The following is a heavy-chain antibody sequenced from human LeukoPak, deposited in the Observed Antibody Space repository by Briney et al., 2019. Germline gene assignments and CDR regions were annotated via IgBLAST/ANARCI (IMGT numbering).Heavy chain of an antibody. D-gene: IGHD6-19*01. Sequence: PGRSLRLSCAASGFIFSSYGMYWVRQAPGKGLEWVAVIWHDGSAEFYADSVKGRFSISRDDSKNTVYPQMNSLRAEDTALYYCARDSRGGWSGYFDFWGQGTLVTVSS. V-gene: IGHV3-33*07. CDR1: GFIFSSYG. CDR3: ARDSRGGWSGYFDF. J-gene: IGHJ4*02. CDR2: IWHDGSAE.